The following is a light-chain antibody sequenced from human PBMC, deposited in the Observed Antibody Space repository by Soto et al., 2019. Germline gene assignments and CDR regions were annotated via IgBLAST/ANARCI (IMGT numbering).Light chain of an antibody. CDR2: AAS. J-gene: IGKJ3*01. CDR1: QDIRND. V-gene: IGKV1-6*01. CDR3: LQAYNSPVT. Sequence: AIQMTQSPSSLSASVGDRVTITCRASQDIRNDLGWYQQKPGQAPNLLIFAASTLEIGVPSRFSGSGSGTYFTLTISSLQPEDFATYYCLQAYNSPVTFGPGTTVDIK.